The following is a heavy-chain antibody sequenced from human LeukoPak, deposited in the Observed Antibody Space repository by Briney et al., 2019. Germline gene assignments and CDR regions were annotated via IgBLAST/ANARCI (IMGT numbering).Heavy chain of an antibody. V-gene: IGHV3-23*01. CDR3: AKSHVSTATGTGRYFDY. CDR2: ISVGSDVI. D-gene: IGHD3-9*01. CDR1: GFTFSSYA. J-gene: IGHJ4*02. Sequence: GGSLRLSCAASGFTFSSYAMHWVRQAPGKGLEWVSAISVGSDVIYYADSVKGRFAISRDNSKHTVYLQMDSLRAEDTAVYYCAKSHVSTATGTGRYFDYWGQGTLVTVSS.